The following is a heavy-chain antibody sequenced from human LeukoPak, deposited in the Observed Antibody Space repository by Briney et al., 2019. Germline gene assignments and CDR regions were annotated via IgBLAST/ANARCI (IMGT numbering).Heavy chain of an antibody. J-gene: IGHJ4*02. V-gene: IGHV3-21*01. CDR1: GFTFSSYS. Sequence: PGGSLRLSCAASGFTFSSYSMNWVRQAPGKGLEWVSFISSSSSYIYYADSVKGRFTISRDNAKNSLYLQMNSLSAEDTAVYYCARNAASGVVVITSFDYWGQGTLVPVSS. CDR3: ARNAASGVVVITSFDY. D-gene: IGHD3-22*01. CDR2: ISSSSSYI.